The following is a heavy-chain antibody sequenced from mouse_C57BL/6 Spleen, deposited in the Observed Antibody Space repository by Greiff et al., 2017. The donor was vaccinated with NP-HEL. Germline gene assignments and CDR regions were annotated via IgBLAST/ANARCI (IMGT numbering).Heavy chain of an antibody. CDR1: GFTFSDYG. CDR3: ARSYYGYDGTLAY. D-gene: IGHD2-2*01. CDR2: ISSGSSTI. J-gene: IGHJ3*01. V-gene: IGHV5-17*01. Sequence: EVKLVESGGGLVKPGGSLKLSCAASGFTFSDYGMHWVRQAPEKGLEWVAYISSGSSTIYYADTVKGRFTISRDNAKNTLFLQMTSLRSEDTAMYYCARSYYGYDGTLAYWGQGTLVTVSA.